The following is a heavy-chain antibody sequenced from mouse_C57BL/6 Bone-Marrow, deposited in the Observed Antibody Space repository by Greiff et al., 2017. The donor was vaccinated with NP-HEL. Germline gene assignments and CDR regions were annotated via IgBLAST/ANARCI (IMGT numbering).Heavy chain of an antibody. CDR3: ASPYDYDVAWFAY. D-gene: IGHD2-4*01. Sequence: EVKLMESGGDLVKPGGSLKLSCAASGFTFSSYGMSWVRQTPDKRLEWVATISSGGRYTSYPDSVKGRFTISRDNAKNTLYLQMSSLKSEDTAMYYCASPYDYDVAWFAYWGQGTLVTVSA. J-gene: IGHJ3*01. CDR2: ISSGGRYT. V-gene: IGHV5-6*01. CDR1: GFTFSSYG.